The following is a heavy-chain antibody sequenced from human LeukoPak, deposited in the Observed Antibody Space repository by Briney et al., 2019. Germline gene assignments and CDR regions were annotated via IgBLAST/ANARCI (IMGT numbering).Heavy chain of an antibody. V-gene: IGHV5-51*01. CDR2: IYPGDSDT. CDR1: GDSFNTYW. CDR3: ARGRGGIAARLYAFDI. D-gene: IGHD6-6*01. Sequence: KHGESLKISCKGSGDSFNTYWIGWVRQMPGKGLEWMGIIYPGDSDTRYSPSFQGQVTISADKSISTAYLQWSSLKASDTAMYYCARGRGGIAARLYAFDIWGQGTMVTVSS. J-gene: IGHJ3*02.